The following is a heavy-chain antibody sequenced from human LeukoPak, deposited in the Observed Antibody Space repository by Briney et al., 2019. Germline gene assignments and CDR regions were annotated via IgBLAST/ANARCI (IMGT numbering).Heavy chain of an antibody. CDR2: IIPIFGTA. D-gene: IGHD3-3*01. CDR1: GGTFSSYA. Sequence: SVKVSCKASGGTFSSYAISWVRQAHGQGLEWMGRIIPIFGTANYAQKFQGRVTITTDESTSTAYMELSSLRSEDTAVYYCAREWYDFWSVRRGDRIDYWGQGTLVTVSS. J-gene: IGHJ4*02. V-gene: IGHV1-69*05. CDR3: AREWYDFWSVRRGDRIDY.